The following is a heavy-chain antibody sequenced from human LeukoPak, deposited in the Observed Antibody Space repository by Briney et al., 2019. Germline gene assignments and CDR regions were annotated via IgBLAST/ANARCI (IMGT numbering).Heavy chain of an antibody. Sequence: SETLSLTCAVYGGSFSGYYWSWIRQPPGKGLEWIGEINHSGSTNYNPSLKSRVTISVDTSKNQFSLKLSSVTAADTAVYYCARGASEYSYGFSLSSRYMDVWGKGTTVTVSS. CDR1: GGSFSGYY. J-gene: IGHJ6*03. CDR3: ARGASEYSYGFSLSSRYMDV. CDR2: INHSGST. D-gene: IGHD5-18*01. V-gene: IGHV4-34*01.